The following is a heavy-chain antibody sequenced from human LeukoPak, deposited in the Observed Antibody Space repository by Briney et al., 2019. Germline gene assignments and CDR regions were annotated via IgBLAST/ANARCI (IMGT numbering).Heavy chain of an antibody. CDR1: GDSISSYY. CDR2: IYNSGST. Sequence: SETLSLTRTVSGDSISSYYWSWIRQPPGKGLEWIGDIYNSGSTNYNPSLKSRVTISVDTSKNQFSLKLSSVTAADTAVYYCARVANRGGRGDSYYFDYWGQGTLVTVSS. CDR3: ARVANRGGRGDSYYFDY. V-gene: IGHV4-59*01. J-gene: IGHJ4*02. D-gene: IGHD2-21*02.